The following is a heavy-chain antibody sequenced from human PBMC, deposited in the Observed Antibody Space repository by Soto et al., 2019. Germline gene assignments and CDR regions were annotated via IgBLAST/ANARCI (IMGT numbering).Heavy chain of an antibody. Sequence: VASVKVSCKVSGYTLTELSMHWVRQAPGKGLEWMGGFDPEDGETIYAQKFQGRVTMTEDTSTDTAYVELSSLRSEDTAVYYCATIEEPAYYYCGMDVWGQGTTVTVS. J-gene: IGHJ6*02. CDR1: GYTLTELS. D-gene: IGHD2-2*01. CDR3: ATIEEPAYYYCGMDV. V-gene: IGHV1-24*01. CDR2: FDPEDGET.